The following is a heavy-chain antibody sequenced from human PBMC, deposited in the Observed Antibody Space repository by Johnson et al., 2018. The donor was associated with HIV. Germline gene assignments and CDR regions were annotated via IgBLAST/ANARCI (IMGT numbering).Heavy chain of an antibody. J-gene: IGHJ3*02. Sequence: VQLVESGGGVVQPGGSLRLSCAASGFTFSSYAMHWVRQAPGKGLEYVSAISSNGGSTYYANSVKGRFTISRDNAKNSLYLQMNSLRAEETAVYYCARVLRGRWTYYDILTGSTHADHDAFDIWGQGTMVTVSS. V-gene: IGHV3-64*01. CDR3: ARVLRGRWTYYDILTGSTHADHDAFDI. D-gene: IGHD3-9*01. CDR2: ISSNGGST. CDR1: GFTFSSYA.